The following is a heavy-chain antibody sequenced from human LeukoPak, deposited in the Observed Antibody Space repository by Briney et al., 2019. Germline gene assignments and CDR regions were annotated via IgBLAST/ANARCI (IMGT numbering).Heavy chain of an antibody. Sequence: TPSETLSLTCTVSGGSISSYYWSWIRQPPGKGLVWIGYIYYSGSTNYNPSLKSRVTISVATSKNQFSLKLSSVTAADTAVYYCAGRGYSYGYDGFDYWGQGTLVTVSS. CDR2: IYYSGST. CDR3: AGRGYSYGYDGFDY. D-gene: IGHD5-18*01. V-gene: IGHV4-59*08. J-gene: IGHJ4*02. CDR1: GGSISSYY.